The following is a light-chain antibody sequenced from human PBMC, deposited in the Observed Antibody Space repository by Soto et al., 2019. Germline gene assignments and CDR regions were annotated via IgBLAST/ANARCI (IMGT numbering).Light chain of an antibody. Sequence: EIVLTQSPATLSLSPGERATLSCRASQSVSSYLAWYQQKPGQAPRLLIFGASKRATGIPARFSGSGSGTDFTLTISSLEPEDFAVYYCQQRSNWPTITFGQGTRLEIK. CDR2: GAS. V-gene: IGKV3-11*01. J-gene: IGKJ5*01. CDR1: QSVSSY. CDR3: QQRSNWPTIT.